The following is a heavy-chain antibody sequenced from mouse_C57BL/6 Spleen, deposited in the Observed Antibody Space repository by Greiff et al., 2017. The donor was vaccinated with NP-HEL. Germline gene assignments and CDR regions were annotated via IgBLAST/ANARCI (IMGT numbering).Heavy chain of an antibody. J-gene: IGHJ2*01. Sequence: VQLQQSGAELVRPGASVKLSCTASGFNIKDDYMHWVKQRPEQGLEWIGWIDPENGDTEYASKFQGKATITADTSSNTAYLQLSSLTSEDTAVYYCTFSNSYFDYWGQGTTLTVSS. CDR3: TFSNSYFDY. CDR1: GFNIKDDY. D-gene: IGHD2-5*01. CDR2: IDPENGDT. V-gene: IGHV14-4*01.